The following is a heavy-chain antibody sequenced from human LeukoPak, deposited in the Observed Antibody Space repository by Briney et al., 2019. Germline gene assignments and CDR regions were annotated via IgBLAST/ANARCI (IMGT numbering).Heavy chain of an antibody. V-gene: IGHV3-15*01. D-gene: IGHD2-2*01. J-gene: IGHJ4*02. CDR2: IKSKTEGGTT. CDR3: TTVWHCSSTSCSGYYFVY. Sequence: GGSLRLSCAASGFTFSNACMSGVRQAPGKGLECVVRIKSKTEGGTTDYAAPVKGRFTISRDDSKNTLYLQMNSLKTEDTAVYYCTTVWHCSSTSCSGYYFVYCGQGNLVTVSP. CDR1: GFTFSNAC.